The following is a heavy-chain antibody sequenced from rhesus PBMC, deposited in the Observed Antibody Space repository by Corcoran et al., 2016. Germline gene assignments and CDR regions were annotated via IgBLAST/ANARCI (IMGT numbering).Heavy chain of an antibody. J-gene: IGHJ4*01. CDR1: GGSISSSY. CDR2: IYGIGCRT. CDR3: ASGGYGSYLTTDYFDY. V-gene: IGHV4-169*02. Sequence: QLQLQESGPGLVKPSETLSVTCAVSGGSISSSYWSWIRQAPGKGLEWIGYIYGIGCRTNYNPSLKSRVTLSVDTSKNQLSLKLSSVTAADTAVYYCASGGYGSYLTTDYFDYWGQGVLVTVSS. D-gene: IGHD4-4*01.